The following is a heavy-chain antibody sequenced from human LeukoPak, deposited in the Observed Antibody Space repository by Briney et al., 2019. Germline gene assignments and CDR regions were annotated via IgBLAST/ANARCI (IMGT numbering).Heavy chain of an antibody. CDR2: IYTSGST. D-gene: IGHD2-15*01. Sequence: PSETLSLTCTVSGGSISSYYWSWIRQPAGKGLEWIGRIYTSGSTNYNPSLKSRVTMSVDTSKNQFSLKLSSVTAADTAVYYRAGSPLGYCSGGSCYSGYTEFDYWGQGTLVTVSS. CDR1: GGSISSYY. CDR3: AGSPLGYCSGGSCYSGYTEFDY. J-gene: IGHJ4*02. V-gene: IGHV4-4*07.